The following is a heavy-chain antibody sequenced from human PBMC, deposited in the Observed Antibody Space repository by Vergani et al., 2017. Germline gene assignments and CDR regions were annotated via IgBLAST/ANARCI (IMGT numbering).Heavy chain of an antibody. CDR1: GFTFSSYA. D-gene: IGHD3-10*01. J-gene: IGHJ4*02. V-gene: IGHV3-23*01. Sequence: EVQLLESGGGLVQPGGSLRLSCAASGFTFSSYAMSWVRQAPGKGLEWVSAISGSGGSAYSADSVKGRFTISRDNSKNTLYLQMNSLRADNTAVYYCAKGTNYGSGSLDYWGQGTLVTVS. CDR2: ISGSGGSA. CDR3: AKGTNYGSGSLDY.